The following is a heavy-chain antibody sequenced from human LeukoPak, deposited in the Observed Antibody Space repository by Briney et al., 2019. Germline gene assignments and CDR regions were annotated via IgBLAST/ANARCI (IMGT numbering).Heavy chain of an antibody. Sequence: SETLSLTCTVSGGSMSSGGYYWSWIRQHPGKGLEWIGYIYYSGSTYYNPSLKSRVTISVDTSKNQFSLKLSSVAAADTAVYYCARRRGSSGYYWFDYWGQGTLVTVSS. CDR2: IYYSGST. J-gene: IGHJ5*01. V-gene: IGHV4-31*03. CDR3: ARRRGSSGYYWFDY. D-gene: IGHD3-22*01. CDR1: GGSMSSGGYY.